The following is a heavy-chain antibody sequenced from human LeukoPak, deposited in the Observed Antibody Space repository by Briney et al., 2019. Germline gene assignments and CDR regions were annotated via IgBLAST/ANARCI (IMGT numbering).Heavy chain of an antibody. D-gene: IGHD1-26*01. V-gene: IGHV4-4*07. CDR3: ARDLGAIPFDY. J-gene: IGHJ4*02. Sequence: SETLSLTCAVYGGSFSLYSWSWIRQPAGKGLEWIGRIYTSGSTNYNPSLKSRVTMSVDTSKNQFSLKLSSVTAADTAVYYCARDLGAIPFDYWGQGTLVTVSS. CDR2: IYTSGST. CDR1: GGSFSLYS.